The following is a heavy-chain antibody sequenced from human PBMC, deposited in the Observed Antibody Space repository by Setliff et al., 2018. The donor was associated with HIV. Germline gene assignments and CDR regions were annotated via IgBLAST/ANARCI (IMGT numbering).Heavy chain of an antibody. Sequence: PSETLSLTCAVSGFSISSGYYWGWIRQPPGKGLEWIGTIYHSGSTYYSPSLMSRVTISVDTSKNQISLKLNSVTASDTAVYYCARDGGRTGYSSSSDQWCQGTLVTGSS. CDR1: GFSISSGYY. CDR2: IYHSGST. V-gene: IGHV4-38-2*02. J-gene: IGHJ4*02. D-gene: IGHD6-13*01. CDR3: ARDGGRTGYSSSSDQ.